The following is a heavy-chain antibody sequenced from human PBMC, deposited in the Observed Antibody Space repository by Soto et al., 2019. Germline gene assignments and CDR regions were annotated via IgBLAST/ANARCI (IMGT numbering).Heavy chain of an antibody. V-gene: IGHV1-18*01. CDR3: VRDDIAVSGATPDY. CDR2: ISAYNGAT. D-gene: IGHD6-19*01. Sequence: QVQLVQSGGEVKTPGASVKVSCTASGYTFASFGVTWVRQAPGQGLEWVGWISAYNGATHYAQKFQGRVTLTTDTSTNTVSLELRSLKADDTALYYCVRDDIAVSGATPDYWGQGTQVTVSS. CDR1: GYTFASFG. J-gene: IGHJ4*02.